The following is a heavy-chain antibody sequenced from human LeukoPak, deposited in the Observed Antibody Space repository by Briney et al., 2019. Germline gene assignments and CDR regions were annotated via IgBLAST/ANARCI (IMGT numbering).Heavy chain of an antibody. J-gene: IGHJ6*03. CDR1: GGSISSSSYY. Sequence: PSETLSLTCTVSGGSISSSSYYWGWIRQPPGKGLEWIGSIYYSGSTYYNPPLKSRVTISVDTSKNQFSLKLSSVTAADTAVYYCASGSYSFYYMDVWGKGTTVTVSS. D-gene: IGHD1-26*01. CDR2: IYYSGST. CDR3: ASGSYSFYYMDV. V-gene: IGHV4-39*07.